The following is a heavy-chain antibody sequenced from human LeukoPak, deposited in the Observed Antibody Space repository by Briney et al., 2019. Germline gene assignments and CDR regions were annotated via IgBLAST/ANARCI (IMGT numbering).Heavy chain of an antibody. V-gene: IGHV4-4*07. J-gene: IGHJ4*02. Sequence: SETLSLTCTVSGGSISSYYWSWIRQPAGKGLEWIGRIYTSGDTNYNPSLKSRVTMSVDTSKNQFSLKLSSVTAADTAVYCCARFDSSSSGVDYWGQGTLVTVSS. D-gene: IGHD6-6*01. CDR3: ARFDSSSSGVDY. CDR1: GGSISSYY. CDR2: IYTSGDT.